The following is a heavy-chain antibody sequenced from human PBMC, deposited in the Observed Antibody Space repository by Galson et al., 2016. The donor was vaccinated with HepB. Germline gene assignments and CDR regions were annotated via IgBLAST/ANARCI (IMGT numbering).Heavy chain of an antibody. J-gene: IGHJ6*03. D-gene: IGHD6-13*01. V-gene: IGHV3-33*01. CDR2: IWHDGSIK. Sequence: SLRLSCAASGFSFSTYGMHWVRQAPGKGLEWVAVIWHDGSIKYYGESVKGRFTISRDNSKNTLFLQMTALRVEDTALYYCARDYSRSGPMYSYYYMDVWGKGTTVTASS. CDR1: GFSFSTYG. CDR3: ARDYSRSGPMYSYYYMDV.